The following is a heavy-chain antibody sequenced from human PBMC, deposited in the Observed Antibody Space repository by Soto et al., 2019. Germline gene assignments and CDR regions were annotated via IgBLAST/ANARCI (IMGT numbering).Heavy chain of an antibody. CDR1: GGTFRSHA. J-gene: IGHJ6*02. CDR3: ERASIVVETGIPGGMDV. D-gene: IGHD2-21*02. V-gene: IGHV1-69*01. CDR2: IIPMFGTA. Sequence: QVQLAQYGAEVKKPGSSVKVSCKASGGTFRSHAISWVRQDPGQGLEWMGGIIPMFGTAKYAPKFQGRVTITADESTSTLYMALKSLRSDATAGYYWERASIVVETGIPGGMDVWCQGTTVTVSS.